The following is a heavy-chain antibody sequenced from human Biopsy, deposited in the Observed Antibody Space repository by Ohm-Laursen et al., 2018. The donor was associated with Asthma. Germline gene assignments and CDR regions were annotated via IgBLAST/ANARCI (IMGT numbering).Heavy chain of an antibody. Sequence: SLRLSCAASGFTFNSYGMHWVRQPPGKGLEWVSVIYSGGGTYYADSVQGRVTISRDNSRNTLSLQMNSLRAEDTAVYYCARAYGGSFFSGSFDIWGQGTMVTASS. V-gene: IGHV3-53*01. CDR3: ARAYGGSFFSGSFDI. D-gene: IGHD4-23*01. J-gene: IGHJ3*02. CDR2: IYSGGGT. CDR1: GFTFNSYG.